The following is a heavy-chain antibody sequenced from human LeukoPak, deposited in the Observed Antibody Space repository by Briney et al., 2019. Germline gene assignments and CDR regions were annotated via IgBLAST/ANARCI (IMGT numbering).Heavy chain of an antibody. J-gene: IGHJ4*02. CDR2: IYYSGST. CDR3: ARGLITMVRGVIILYYFDY. D-gene: IGHD3-10*01. V-gene: IGHV4-30-4*01. CDR1: GGSISSGDYY. Sequence: SQTLSLTCTVSGGSISSGDYYWSWIRQPPGEGLEWIGYIYYSGSTYYNPSLKSRVTISVDTSKNQFSLRLSSVTAADTAVYYCARGLITMVRGVIILYYFDYWGQGTLVTVSS.